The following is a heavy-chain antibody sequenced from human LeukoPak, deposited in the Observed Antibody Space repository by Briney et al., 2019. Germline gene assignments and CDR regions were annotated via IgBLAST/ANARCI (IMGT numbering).Heavy chain of an antibody. V-gene: IGHV3-48*03. D-gene: IGHD5-12*01. J-gene: IGHJ4*02. CDR3: ATKGTSWLRNDF. CDR1: GFTFSSYE. Sequence: GGSLRLSCAASGFTFSSYEMHWVRQAPGKGLEWVSYISSNGSNIYYADSVKGRFTMSRDNAKNSLYLQMNSLRAEDTALYYCATKGTSWLRNDFWGQGTLVTVSS. CDR2: ISSNGSNI.